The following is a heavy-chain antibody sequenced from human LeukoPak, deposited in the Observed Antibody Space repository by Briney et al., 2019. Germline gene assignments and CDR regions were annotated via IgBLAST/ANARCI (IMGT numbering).Heavy chain of an antibody. CDR1: GGSISSSSYY. J-gene: IGHJ4*02. Sequence: PSETLSLTCTVSGGSISSSSYYWGWIRQPPGKGLEWIGYIYYSGSTNYNPSLKSRVTISVDTSKNQFSLKLSSVTAADTAVYYCARHQTPDYDYVWGSYRYTRESEYYFDYWGQGTLVTVSS. CDR2: IYYSGST. V-gene: IGHV4-61*05. D-gene: IGHD3-16*02. CDR3: ARHQTPDYDYVWGSYRYTRESEYYFDY.